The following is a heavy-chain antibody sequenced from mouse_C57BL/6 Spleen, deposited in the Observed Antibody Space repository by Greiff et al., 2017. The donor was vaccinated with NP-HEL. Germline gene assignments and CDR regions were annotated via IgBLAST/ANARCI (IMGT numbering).Heavy chain of an antibody. D-gene: IGHD1-1*01. J-gene: IGHJ4*01. V-gene: IGHV1-54*01. CDR3: ARWNDYYGSSSYAMDY. Sequence: VQLQQSGAELVRPGTSVKVSCKASGYAFTNYLIEWVKRRPGQGLEWIGVINPGSGGTNYNEKFKGKATLTADKSSSTAYMQLSSLTSEDSAVYFCARWNDYYGSSSYAMDYWGQGTSVTVSS. CDR2: INPGSGGT. CDR1: GYAFTNYL.